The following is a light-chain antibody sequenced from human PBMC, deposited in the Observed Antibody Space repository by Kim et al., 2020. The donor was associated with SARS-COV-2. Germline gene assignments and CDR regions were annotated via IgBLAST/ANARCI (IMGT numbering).Light chain of an antibody. CDR2: NTF. CDR3: YQYSHYWT. Sequence: SAAVGVTVTIPCRDSQSITTWLARYQQKPGKALKLLIYNTFDLESRVPSRFSGCGFGTEFTLTIRSPQPDDFASYQCYQYSHYWTFGQGTKVDIK. V-gene: IGKV1-5*03. J-gene: IGKJ1*01. CDR1: QSITTW.